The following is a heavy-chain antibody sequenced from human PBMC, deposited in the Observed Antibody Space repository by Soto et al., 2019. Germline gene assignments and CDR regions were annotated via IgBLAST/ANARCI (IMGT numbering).Heavy chain of an antibody. Sequence: QVQLVESGGGVVQSGRSLRLSCAASGFTFSSYGMHWVRQAPGKGLEWVAVIWYDGSNKYYADSVKGRFTISRDNSENTLYLQMNSLRAEDTAVYYCARDTSGSYLYFDYWGQGTLVTVSS. CDR2: IWYDGSNK. CDR1: GFTFSSYG. D-gene: IGHD1-26*01. J-gene: IGHJ4*02. CDR3: ARDTSGSYLYFDY. V-gene: IGHV3-33*01.